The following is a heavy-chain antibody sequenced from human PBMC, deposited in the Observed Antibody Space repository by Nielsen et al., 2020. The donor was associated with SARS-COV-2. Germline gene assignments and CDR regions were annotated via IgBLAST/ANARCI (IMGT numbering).Heavy chain of an antibody. D-gene: IGHD6-13*01. Sequence: ASVKVSCKASGYTFSTSYMHWVRQAPGQRLEWMGWMSAADGRTTYSQKFQGRVTTTRDTSATTAYLELSSLTSEDTAVYYCARDTGNWYMDVWGKGTTVNVSS. CDR1: GYTFSTSY. CDR3: ARDTGNWYMDV. CDR2: MSAADGRT. J-gene: IGHJ6*04. V-gene: IGHV1-3*01.